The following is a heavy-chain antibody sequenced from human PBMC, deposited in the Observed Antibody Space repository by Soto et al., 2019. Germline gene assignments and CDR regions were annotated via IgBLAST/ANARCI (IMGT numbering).Heavy chain of an antibody. CDR1: GFTFSSYA. D-gene: IGHD5-12*01. V-gene: IGHV3-30-3*01. Sequence: QVQLVESGGGVVQPGRSLRLSCAASGFTFSSYAMHWVRQAPGKGLEWVAVISYDGSNKYYADSVKGRFTISRDNSKNTLYLQMNSLRAEDTAVYYCARDLEMATKSSGDYWGQGTLVTVSS. CDR2: ISYDGSNK. CDR3: ARDLEMATKSSGDY. J-gene: IGHJ4*02.